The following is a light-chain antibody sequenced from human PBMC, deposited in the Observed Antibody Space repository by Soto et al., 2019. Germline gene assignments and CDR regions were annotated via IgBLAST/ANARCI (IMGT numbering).Light chain of an antibody. CDR2: GAS. V-gene: IGKV1D-13*01. Sequence: AIQLTQSPSSLSASVGDRVTITCRTSQGISSALAWFQQKPGKAPNLLIYGASTLGSGVPSRFSGSGSGTDFTLTISGLQPEDFATDSCQQFHDSPLTFVPVSLQEI. CDR1: QGISSA. J-gene: IGKJ5*01. CDR3: QQFHDSPLT.